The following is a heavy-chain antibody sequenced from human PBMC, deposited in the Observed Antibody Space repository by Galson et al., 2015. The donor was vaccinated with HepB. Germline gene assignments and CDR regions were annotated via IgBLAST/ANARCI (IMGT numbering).Heavy chain of an antibody. V-gene: IGHV1-3*01. CDR2: IDAGSGNR. D-gene: IGHD6-13*01. CDR1: GYTFTTYV. CDR3: ASSDSSSWYDFDY. J-gene: IGHJ4*02. Sequence: SVKVSCKASGYTFTTYVIQWVRQAPGQRLEWMGWIDAGSGNRKYSQKFQGRVTITRDTSATTAYMELSSLRSEDTAVYYCASSDSSSWYDFDYWGQGTLVTVSS.